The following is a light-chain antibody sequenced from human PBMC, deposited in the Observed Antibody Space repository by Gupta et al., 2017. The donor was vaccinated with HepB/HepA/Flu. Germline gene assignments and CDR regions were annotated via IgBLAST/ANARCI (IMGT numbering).Light chain of an antibody. V-gene: IGKV1-39*01. CDR1: QSVATY. CDR3: QQRVSTPYT. J-gene: IGKJ2*01. CDR2: GAS. Sequence: DIQMTQSPSSLSASVGDRVTITCRAGQSVATYVNWYQQETGKAPKLLIYGASTVNSGVPPRFSGSGSGTDFTLTISRRQPEDFAIYYCQQRVSTPYTFGQGTKLEIK.